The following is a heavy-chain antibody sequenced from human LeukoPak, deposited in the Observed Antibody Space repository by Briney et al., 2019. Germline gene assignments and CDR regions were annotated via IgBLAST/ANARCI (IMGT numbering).Heavy chain of an antibody. Sequence: PGGSLRLSCTASGFTFGDYAMSWVRQAPGKGLEWVGFIRSKAYGGTTEYAASVKGRFTISRDDSKSIAYLQMNSLKTEDTAVYYCTISYPSWELPPEIDYWGQGTLVTVSS. CDR1: GFTFGDYA. D-gene: IGHD1-26*01. CDR2: IRSKAYGGTT. CDR3: TISYPSWELPPEIDY. V-gene: IGHV3-49*04. J-gene: IGHJ4*02.